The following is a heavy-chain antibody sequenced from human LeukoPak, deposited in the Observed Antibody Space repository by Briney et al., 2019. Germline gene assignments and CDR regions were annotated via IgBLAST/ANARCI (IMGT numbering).Heavy chain of an antibody. CDR1: GFTFSSYG. CDR2: IWFDGSNK. V-gene: IGHV3-33*06. CDR3: AKDRSGYNSGTYFDY. D-gene: IGHD1-26*01. Sequence: GRSLRLSCAASGFTFSSYGMHWVRQAPGKGLEWVALIWFDGSNKYYADSVKGRFTISRDNSKNTLFLQMNSPRAEDTAIYYCAKDRSGYNSGTYFDYWGQGTLVTVSS. J-gene: IGHJ4*02.